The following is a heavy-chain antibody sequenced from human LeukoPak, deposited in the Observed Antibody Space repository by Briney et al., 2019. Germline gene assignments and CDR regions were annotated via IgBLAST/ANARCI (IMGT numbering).Heavy chain of an antibody. J-gene: IGHJ4*02. D-gene: IGHD2-15*01. V-gene: IGHV3-30-3*01. CDR1: GFTFSSYA. CDR2: MSYDGSNK. CDR3: AKVRVGTAHFDY. Sequence: PGGSLRLSCEASGFTFSSYAMYWVRQAPGKGLEWVAAMSYDGSNKYYADSVKGRFTISRDNSKNTLYLQMNSLRPEDTAVYYCAKVRVGTAHFDYWGQGTLSPSPQ.